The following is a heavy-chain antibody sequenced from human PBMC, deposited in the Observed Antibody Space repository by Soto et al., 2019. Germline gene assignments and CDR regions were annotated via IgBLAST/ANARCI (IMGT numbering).Heavy chain of an antibody. CDR3: AREGTAVAGTYSRGDYYYYMDV. Sequence: SETLSLTCAVSSGSISSSNWWSWVRQPPGKGLEWIGEIYHSGSTNYNPSLKSRVTISVDKSKNQLSLKLSSVTAPDTAVYYCAREGTAVAGTYSRGDYYYYMDVWGKGTTVTVSS. CDR1: SGSISSSNW. V-gene: IGHV4-4*02. CDR2: IYHSGST. J-gene: IGHJ6*03. D-gene: IGHD6-19*01.